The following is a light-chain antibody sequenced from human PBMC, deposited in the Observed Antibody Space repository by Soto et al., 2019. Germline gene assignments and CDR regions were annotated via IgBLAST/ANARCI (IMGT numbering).Light chain of an antibody. Sequence: IVLTQSPVTLSLSPGEVATLSCGASQTITFNFLAWYQQKPGLAPRLLVYDVSIRADGIPDRFSGSVSGTDFTLTISRLEPEDFAMYYCQHYGDSNPTFGGGTRVEI. CDR1: QTITFNF. V-gene: IGKV3D-20*01. CDR3: QHYGDSNPT. CDR2: DVS. J-gene: IGKJ4*01.